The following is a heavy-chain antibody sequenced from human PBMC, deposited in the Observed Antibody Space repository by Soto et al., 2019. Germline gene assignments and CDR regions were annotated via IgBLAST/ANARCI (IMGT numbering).Heavy chain of an antibody. CDR3: ARDTVGSSSWQYYYYYGMDV. D-gene: IGHD6-13*01. J-gene: IGHJ6*02. CDR1: GYTFTSYG. Sequence: ASVKVSCKASGYTFTSYGIRWVRQAPGQGLEWMGWISAYNGNTNYAQKLQGRVTMTTDTSTSTAYMELRSLRSDDTAVYYCARDTVGSSSWQYYYYYGMDVWGQGTTVTVSS. CDR2: ISAYNGNT. V-gene: IGHV1-18*01.